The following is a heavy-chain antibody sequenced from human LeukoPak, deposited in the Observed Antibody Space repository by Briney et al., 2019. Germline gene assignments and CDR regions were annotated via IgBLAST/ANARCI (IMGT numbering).Heavy chain of an antibody. CDR2: MNPNSGNT. J-gene: IGHJ6*03. V-gene: IGHV1-8*01. Sequence: GASVRVPCKASGYTFSSYDINWVRQATGQGLEWMGWMNPNSGNTHYAQTFKGRVTMTRNTSTSTPYMELSSLRSEETAVYYCARGKMAGYSYGYYSYYYYYMDVWGKGTTVTVSS. CDR1: GYTFSSYD. CDR3: ARGKMAGYSYGYYSYYYYYMDV. D-gene: IGHD5-18*01.